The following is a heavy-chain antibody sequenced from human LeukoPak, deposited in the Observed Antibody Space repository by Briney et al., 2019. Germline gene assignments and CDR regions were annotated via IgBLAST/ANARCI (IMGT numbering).Heavy chain of an antibody. CDR3: ARLYSSSSSD. Sequence: PGGSLRLSCAASGFTFSGFAMSWARQAPGKGLEWVPSTGNTGSTKYYADSVRGRFTISRDNSQNTLYLQMNNLRAEDTALYYCARLYSSSSSDWGQGTLVTVSS. V-gene: IGHV3-23*01. J-gene: IGHJ4*02. CDR1: GFTFSGFA. D-gene: IGHD6-6*01. CDR2: TGNTGSTK.